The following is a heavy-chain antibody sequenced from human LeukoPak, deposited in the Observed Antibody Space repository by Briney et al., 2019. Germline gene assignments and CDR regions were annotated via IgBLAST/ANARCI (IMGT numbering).Heavy chain of an antibody. Sequence: ASVKVSCKASGYIFTNYYMHWVRQAPGQGLEWMGWINPNSGDTNYAQKFQGRVTMTRDMSISTAYMELSRLRSDDTAVYYSARDERYDSSGYPFDYWGQGTLVTVSS. CDR3: ARDERYDSSGYPFDY. J-gene: IGHJ4*02. CDR1: GYIFTNYY. CDR2: INPNSGDT. V-gene: IGHV1-2*02. D-gene: IGHD3-22*01.